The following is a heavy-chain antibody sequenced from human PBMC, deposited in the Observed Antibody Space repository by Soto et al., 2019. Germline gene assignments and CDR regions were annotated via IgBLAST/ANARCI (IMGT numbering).Heavy chain of an antibody. D-gene: IGHD5-12*01. CDR1: GHSISSGFYY. CDR2: MYHSGST. V-gene: IGHV4-38-2*01. J-gene: IGHJ3*02. CDR3: ASQTEWLQFAAFDI. Sequence: LSLTCAVSGHSISSGFYYWGWIRQPPGKGLEWIGSMYHSGSTYYNPSLKSRVTMSVDTSKNQLSLKLTSLTAADTAVYYCASQTEWLQFAAFDIWGQGTMVTVSS.